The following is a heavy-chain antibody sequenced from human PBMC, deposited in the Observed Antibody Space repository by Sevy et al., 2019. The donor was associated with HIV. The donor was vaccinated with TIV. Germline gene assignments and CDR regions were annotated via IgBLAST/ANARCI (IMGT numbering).Heavy chain of an antibody. Sequence: GGSLRLSCATSGFTFNIYALSWVRQAPGKGPEWVSGIDTGSHDTYIDSVKGRFTISRDNSKNTLYLQMNGLRAEDTAIYYCAKDVRSTSTPPSWGQGTLVTVSS. D-gene: IGHD4-17*01. CDR1: GFTFNIYA. CDR3: AKDVRSTSTPPS. CDR2: IDTGSHDT. V-gene: IGHV3-23*03. J-gene: IGHJ5*02.